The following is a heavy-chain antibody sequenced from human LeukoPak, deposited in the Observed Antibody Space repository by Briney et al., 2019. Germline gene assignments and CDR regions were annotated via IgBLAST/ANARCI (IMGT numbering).Heavy chain of an antibody. CDR2: IYYSGST. J-gene: IGHJ6*02. CDR3: AGSRIAARHYGMDV. CDR1: GGSISSYY. Sequence: PSETLSLTCTVSGGSISSYYWSWIRQPPGKGLEWIGYIYYSGSTNYNPSLKSRVTISVDTSKNQFSLKLSSVTAADTAVYYCAGSRIAARHYGMDVWGQGTTVTVSS. V-gene: IGHV4-59*01. D-gene: IGHD6-6*01.